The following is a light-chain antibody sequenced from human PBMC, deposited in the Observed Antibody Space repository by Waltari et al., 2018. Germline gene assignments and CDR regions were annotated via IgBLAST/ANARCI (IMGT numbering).Light chain of an antibody. V-gene: IGLV2-23*02. CDR3: CSYAGSNTVM. Sequence: QSALTQPAPVSGSPGQSITISCIGSSNDVGSYNLVSWYQQHPGKVPKLMIYEVTKRPSGVSNRFSGSKSGNTASLTISGLQADDEGNYYCCSYAGSNTVMFGGGTKLTVL. J-gene: IGLJ3*02. CDR2: EVT. CDR1: SNDVGSYNL.